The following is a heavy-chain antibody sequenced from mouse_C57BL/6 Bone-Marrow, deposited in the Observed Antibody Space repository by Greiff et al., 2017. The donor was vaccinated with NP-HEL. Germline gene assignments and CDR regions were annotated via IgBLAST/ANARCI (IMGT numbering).Heavy chain of an antibody. CDR3: ARDLLWLRRGVYYYSMDY. Sequence: QVHVKQSGAELARPGASVKLSCKASGYTFTSYGISWVKQRPGQGLEWIGEIYPRSGNTYYNEKFKGKATLTADKSSSTAYMELRSLTSEDSAVYFCARDLLWLRRGVYYYSMDYWGQGTSVTVSS. CDR2: IYPRSGNT. V-gene: IGHV1-81*01. D-gene: IGHD2-2*01. CDR1: GYTFTSYG. J-gene: IGHJ4*01.